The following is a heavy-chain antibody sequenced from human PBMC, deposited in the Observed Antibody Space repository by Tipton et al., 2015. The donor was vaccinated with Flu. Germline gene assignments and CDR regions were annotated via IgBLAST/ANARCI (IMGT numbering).Heavy chain of an antibody. Sequence: TLSLTCNVSGVSISNHHWTWIRQPAGKGLEWIGRIYSSGSTKYNPSLKTRVTMSLDTSKNQFSLKLTSVTAADTGVYYCARELRLGSEFDPWGQGTLVTVSS. D-gene: IGHD3-16*01. CDR1: GVSISNHH. CDR3: ARELRLGSEFDP. V-gene: IGHV4-4*07. CDR2: IYSSGST. J-gene: IGHJ5*02.